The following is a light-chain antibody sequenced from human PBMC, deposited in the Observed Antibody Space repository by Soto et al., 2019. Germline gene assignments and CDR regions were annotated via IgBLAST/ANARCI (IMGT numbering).Light chain of an antibody. CDR3: QQYNSYSLT. J-gene: IGKJ4*01. V-gene: IGKV1-5*01. CDR1: QSISSW. CDR2: DAS. Sequence: DIQMTQSPSTLSASVGDRVTITCRASQSISSWLAWYQQKPGKAPKLLIYDASSLESGVPSRFIGSRSGTEFTLTISSLQPDDFATDYCQQYNSYSLTFGGGPKVEIK.